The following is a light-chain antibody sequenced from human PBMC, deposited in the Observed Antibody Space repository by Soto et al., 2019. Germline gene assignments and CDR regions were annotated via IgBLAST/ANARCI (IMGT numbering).Light chain of an antibody. J-gene: IGKJ1*01. Sequence: EIVLTQSPGTLSLSPGERATLSCRASQGVSSNYLAWYQQKSGQAPRLLLYGTSSRATGIPERFSGSGSGTDFTLTISSLQPDDFATYYCQHYNSYSEAFGQGTKVDIK. CDR3: QHYNSYSEA. CDR2: GTS. CDR1: QGVSSNY. V-gene: IGKV3-20*01.